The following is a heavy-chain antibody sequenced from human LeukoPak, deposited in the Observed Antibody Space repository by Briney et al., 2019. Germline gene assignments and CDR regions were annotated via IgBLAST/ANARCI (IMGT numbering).Heavy chain of an antibody. J-gene: IGHJ5*02. CDR3: ARDGDLGFDP. D-gene: IGHD7-27*01. V-gene: IGHV1-69*01. CDR2: IIPIFGTA. Sequence: ASVKVSCKASGGTFSSYAISWVRQAPGQGLEWMGGIIPIFGTANYAQKFQGRVTITADESTSTAYMELSSLRSEDTAVYYCARDGDLGFDPWGQGTLVTVSS. CDR1: GGTFSSYA.